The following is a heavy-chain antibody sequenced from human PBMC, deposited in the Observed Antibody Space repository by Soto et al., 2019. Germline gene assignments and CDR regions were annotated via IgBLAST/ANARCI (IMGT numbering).Heavy chain of an antibody. CDR1: GFTFSSYS. CDR3: ARGVVPADVPRFLEY. Sequence: EVQLVESGGGLVKPGGSLRLSCAASGFTFSSYSMNWVRQAPGKGLEWVSSISSSSSYIYYADSVKGRFTISRDNAKNALCLQMNSLRAEDTAVYYCARGVVPADVPRFLEYWGQGTLVTVSS. J-gene: IGHJ4*02. V-gene: IGHV3-21*01. CDR2: ISSSSSYI. D-gene: IGHD2-2*01.